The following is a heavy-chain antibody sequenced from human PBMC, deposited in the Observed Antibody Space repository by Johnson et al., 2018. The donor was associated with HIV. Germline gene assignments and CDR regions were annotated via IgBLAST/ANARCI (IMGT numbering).Heavy chain of an antibody. Sequence: QMLLVESGGGVVQPGRSLRLSCAASGFTFSSYGMHWVRQAPGKGLEWVEVIWYDGSNKYYADSVKGRFTISRDNSKNTLYLQMNSLRAEDTAVYYCAREYSSSWYGALDAFDIWGQGTMVTVSS. V-gene: IGHV3-33*01. CDR3: AREYSSSWYGALDAFDI. CDR2: IWYDGSNK. CDR1: GFTFSSYG. D-gene: IGHD6-13*01. J-gene: IGHJ3*02.